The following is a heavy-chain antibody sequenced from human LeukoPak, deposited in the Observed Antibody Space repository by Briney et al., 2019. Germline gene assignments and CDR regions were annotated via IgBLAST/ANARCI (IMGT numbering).Heavy chain of an antibody. V-gene: IGHV3-23*01. D-gene: IGHD3-22*01. CDR1: GITLSNYG. CDR3: AKRGVVIRVILVGFHKEAYYFDS. J-gene: IGHJ4*02. CDR2: ISDTGGRT. Sequence: GGSLRLSCAVSGITLSNYGMTWVRQAPGKGLEWVAGISDTGGRTNYANSVKGRFTISRDNPKNTLYLQMNSLRAEDTAVYFCAKRGVVIRVILVGFHKEAYYFDSWGQGALVTVPS.